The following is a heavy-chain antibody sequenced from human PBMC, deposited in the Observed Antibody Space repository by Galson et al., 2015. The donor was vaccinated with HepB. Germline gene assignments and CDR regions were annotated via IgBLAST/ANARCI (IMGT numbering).Heavy chain of an antibody. CDR2: IGTSGSDR. V-gene: IGHV3-21*01. CDR1: AFSFSSFG. J-gene: IGHJ4*02. Sequence: SLRLSCAASAFSFSSFGMNWFRQAPGKGPEWVSYIGTSGSDRKYADSVKGRFTISRDNAKNSLYLEMHSLRAEDTAVYYCARDPYGAGNCWGQGTLVTVSS. CDR3: ARDPYGAGNC. D-gene: IGHD3-10*01.